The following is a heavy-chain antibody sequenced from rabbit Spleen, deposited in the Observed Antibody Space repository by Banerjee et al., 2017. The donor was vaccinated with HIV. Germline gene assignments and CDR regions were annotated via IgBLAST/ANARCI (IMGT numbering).Heavy chain of an antibody. CDR3: VRDTWNFNL. CDR2: IDPIFGIT. D-gene: IGHD3-1*01. Sequence: QLVEYGGGLVQPGGSLKLSCKASGFDFSRSYMSWVRQAPGKGLEWIGDIDPIFGITVYASWVNGRFTISSHNAQNTLYLQLNSLTAADTATYFCVRDTWNFNLWGQGTLVTVS. V-gene: IGHV1S7*01. J-gene: IGHJ4*01. CDR1: GFDFSRSY.